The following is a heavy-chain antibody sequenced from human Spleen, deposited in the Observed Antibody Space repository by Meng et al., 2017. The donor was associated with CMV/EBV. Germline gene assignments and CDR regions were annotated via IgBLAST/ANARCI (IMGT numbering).Heavy chain of an antibody. J-gene: IGHJ4*02. CDR2: FYYSGST. D-gene: IGHD3-3*01. V-gene: IGHV4-39*07. Sequence: GSFSSSSYYWGWIRQPPGKGLEWFGSFYYSGSTYYNPSLKSRVTISVDTSKNQFSLKLSSVTAADTAVYYCARGLSFGVVIKPLGYWGQGTLVTVSS. CDR3: ARGLSFGVVIKPLGY. CDR1: GSFSSSSYY.